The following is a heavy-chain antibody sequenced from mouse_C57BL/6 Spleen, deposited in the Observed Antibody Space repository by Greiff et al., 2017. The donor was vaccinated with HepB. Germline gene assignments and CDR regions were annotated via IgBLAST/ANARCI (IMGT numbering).Heavy chain of an antibody. V-gene: IGHV1-80*01. Sequence: QVQLKQSGAELVKPGASVKISCKASGYAFSSYWMNWVKQRPGKGLEWIGQIYPGDGDTNYNGKFKGKATLTADKSSSTAYMQLSSLTSEDSAVYFCARVDITTVVAGNYFDYWGQGTTLTVSS. CDR1: GYAFSSYW. D-gene: IGHD1-1*01. CDR3: ARVDITTVVAGNYFDY. CDR2: IYPGDGDT. J-gene: IGHJ2*01.